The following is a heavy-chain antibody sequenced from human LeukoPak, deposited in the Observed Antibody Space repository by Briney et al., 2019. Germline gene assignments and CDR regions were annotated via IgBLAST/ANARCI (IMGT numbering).Heavy chain of an antibody. J-gene: IGHJ5*02. CDR2: INWKVWST. CDR3: AREGSSSGFDP. V-gene: IGHV3-20*04. D-gene: IGHD6-6*01. CDR1: GFTFDDYG. Sequence: GGSLRLSCAASGFTFDDYGMSWVRQAPGNGLEWVSGINWKVWSTGYADSVKGRFTTSTDNANNSLYMQMNSLRAEDTALYYCAREGSSSGFDPWGQGTLVTVS.